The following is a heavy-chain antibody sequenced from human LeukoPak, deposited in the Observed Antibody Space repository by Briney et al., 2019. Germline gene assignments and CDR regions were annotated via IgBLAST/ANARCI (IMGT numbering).Heavy chain of an antibody. CDR2: FYADGRT. V-gene: IGHV3-66*01. CDR1: GFTISSNN. J-gene: IGHJ4*02. D-gene: IGHD1-14*01. Sequence: GGSLRLSCAASGFTISSNNIMWVRQAPGKGLDWVSVFYADGRTLYADSVKGRFTISRDNSKNTVCLQMNSLRAGDAAVYYCARVPNGAGNYFDYWGQGALVTVSS. CDR3: ARVPNGAGNYFDY.